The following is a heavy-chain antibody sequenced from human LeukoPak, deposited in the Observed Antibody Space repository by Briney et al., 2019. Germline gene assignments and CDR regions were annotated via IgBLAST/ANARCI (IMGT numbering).Heavy chain of an antibody. V-gene: IGHV4-34*01. J-gene: IGHJ4*02. CDR1: GGSFSGYY. CDR3: ARRWYSSSWYYFDY. D-gene: IGHD6-13*01. CDR2: INHSGST. Sequence: SETLSLTCAVYGGSFSGYYWSWIRQPPGKGLEWIGEINHSGSTNYNPSLKSRVTISVDTSKNQFSLKLSSVTAADTAVYYCARRWYSSSWYYFDYWGQGTLVTVSS.